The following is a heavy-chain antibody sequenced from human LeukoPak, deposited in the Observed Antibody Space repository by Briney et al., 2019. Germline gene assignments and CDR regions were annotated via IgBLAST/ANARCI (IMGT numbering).Heavy chain of an antibody. J-gene: IGHJ5*02. CDR1: GFTFSSYS. CDR2: ISSSSSTI. V-gene: IGHV3-48*01. D-gene: IGHD3-3*01. Sequence: GGSLRLSCAASGFTFSSYSMNWVRQAPGKGLEWVSYISSSSSTIYYADSVKGRFTISRDNSKNTLYLQMNSLRVVDSALYYCARDPTYYDFWSPSSASGPRFDPWGQGTLVTVSS. CDR3: ARDPTYYDFWSPSSASGPRFDP.